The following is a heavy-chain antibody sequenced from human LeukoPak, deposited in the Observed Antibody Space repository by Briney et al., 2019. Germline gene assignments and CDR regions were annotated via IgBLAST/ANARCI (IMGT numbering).Heavy chain of an antibody. J-gene: IGHJ4*02. CDR3: ATDRGWRTSGYYLYYFEY. CDR2: IKHDGSEK. V-gene: IGHV3-7*01. CDR1: GFIFTGYF. D-gene: IGHD3-3*01. Sequence: GGSLRLSCAAPGFIFTGYFMSWVRQAPGKGLEWVASIKHDGSEKYYVDSVRGRFTISRDNTKNLLYLQMSSLRAEDTAVYYCATDRGWRTSGYYLYYFEYWGQGTLVTFSS.